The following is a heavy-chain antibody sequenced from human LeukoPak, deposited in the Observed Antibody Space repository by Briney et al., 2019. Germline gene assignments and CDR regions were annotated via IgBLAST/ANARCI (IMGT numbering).Heavy chain of an antibody. Sequence: GGSLRLSCAASGFTVSSNYMSWVRQAPGKGLEWVSVIYIGGSTYYADSVKGRFTISIDNSKSTLYLQMNSLRAEDTAVYYCARDRREYSGNYFDYWGQGTLVTVSS. V-gene: IGHV3-53*01. J-gene: IGHJ4*02. CDR3: ARDRREYSGNYFDY. CDR2: IYIGGST. CDR1: GFTVSSNY. D-gene: IGHD1-26*01.